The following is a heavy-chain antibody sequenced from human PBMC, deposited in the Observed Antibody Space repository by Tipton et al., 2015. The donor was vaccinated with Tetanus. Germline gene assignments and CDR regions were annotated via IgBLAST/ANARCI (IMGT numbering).Heavy chain of an antibody. J-gene: IGHJ4*02. V-gene: IGHV4-31*02. CDR1: GGSLISGGYY. D-gene: IGHD6-6*01. Sequence: LRLSCTASGGSLISGGYYWSWIRQHPGEGLEWIGYIYYTGNTYYNPSLKSRVTISVDTSKNQFSLKLTSVTAADTAVYFCAKRSVSARFDDWGQGTLVTVSS. CDR2: IYYTGNT. CDR3: AKRSVSARFDD.